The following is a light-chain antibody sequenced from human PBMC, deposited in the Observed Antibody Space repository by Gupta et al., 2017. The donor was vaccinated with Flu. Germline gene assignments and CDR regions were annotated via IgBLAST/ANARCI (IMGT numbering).Light chain of an antibody. V-gene: IGKV1-39*01. J-gene: IGKJ4*01. CDR1: QSISSY. Sequence: DIQMTQSPSSLSASVGDRVTITCRASQSISSYLNWYQQKPGKAPKLLIYAASSLQSGVPSRFSGSGYGTDVTLTISSRQQEDFASYYCQQSYSTLPLTFGGGTKVEIK. CDR2: AAS. CDR3: QQSYSTLPLT.